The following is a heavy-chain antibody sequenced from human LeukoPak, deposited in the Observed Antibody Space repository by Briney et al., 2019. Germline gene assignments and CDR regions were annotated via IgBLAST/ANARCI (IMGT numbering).Heavy chain of an antibody. V-gene: IGHV3-53*01. D-gene: IGHD2/OR15-2a*01. J-gene: IGHJ4*02. CDR3: ARTQYNRDYFDY. CDR2: IYTGGST. Sequence: GGSLRLSCAASGFTVSSNYMSWVRQAPGKGLEWVSVIYTGGSTYSADSVKGRFTISRDNSNNTLYLQMNSLRAEDTAVYYCARTQYNRDYFDYWGQGTLVTVSS. CDR1: GFTVSSNY.